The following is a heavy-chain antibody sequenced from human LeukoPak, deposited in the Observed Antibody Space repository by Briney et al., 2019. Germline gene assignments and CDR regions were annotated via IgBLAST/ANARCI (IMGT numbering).Heavy chain of an antibody. J-gene: IGHJ3*02. D-gene: IGHD3-22*01. V-gene: IGHV4-31*03. Sequence: PSETLSLTCTVSGGSISSGGYYWSWIRQHPGKGLEWIGYIYYSGSTYYNPSLKSRVTISVDTSKNQFSLKLSSVTAADTAVYYCARETHDYYDSNKSIWGQGTMVTVSS. CDR3: ARETHDYYDSNKSI. CDR1: GGSISSGGYY. CDR2: IYYSGST.